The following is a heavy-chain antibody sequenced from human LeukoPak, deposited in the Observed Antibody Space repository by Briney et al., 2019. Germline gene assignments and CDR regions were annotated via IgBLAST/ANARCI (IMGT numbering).Heavy chain of an antibody. CDR3: AGYGPRWYFDY. D-gene: IGHD6-13*01. Sequence: GGSLRLSCAASGFTFSSYEMNWVRQLPGKGLEWVSYISSSGSTIYYADSVKGRFTISRDNAKNSLYLQMNSLRAEDTAVYYCAGYGPRWYFDYWGQGTLVTVSS. V-gene: IGHV3-48*03. CDR1: GFTFSSYE. J-gene: IGHJ4*02. CDR2: ISSSGSTI.